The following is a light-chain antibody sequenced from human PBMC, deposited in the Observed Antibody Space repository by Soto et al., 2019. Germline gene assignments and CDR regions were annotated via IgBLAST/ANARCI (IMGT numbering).Light chain of an antibody. V-gene: IGKV1-39*01. CDR3: QQTYRSPYT. CDR1: QNINIY. Sequence: IQLTQSPSSLSASVGDRVTVTCRASQNINIYLNWYQQKPGKAPTLLIYGASSLQSGVPSRFSGGGSRTYSSLTISSLQAEDFASYYCQQTYRSPYTFGQGTRLEI. J-gene: IGKJ2*01. CDR2: GAS.